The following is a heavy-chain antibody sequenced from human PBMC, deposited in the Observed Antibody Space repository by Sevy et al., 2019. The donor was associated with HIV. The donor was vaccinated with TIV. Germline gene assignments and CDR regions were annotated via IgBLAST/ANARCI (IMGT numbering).Heavy chain of an antibody. D-gene: IGHD2-8*02. Sequence: GGSLRLSCEASGFSFKDAWMSWVRQAPGKGLEWVGRIKKKTDDGPTDYGTPVKGRFTVSRDDSKNTLFLQMNSLKIDDTGVYYCTTGHCSRGVCQDFDSWGQGTLVTVSS. CDR3: TTGHCSRGVCQDFDS. CDR2: IKKKTDDGPT. V-gene: IGHV3-15*01. CDR1: GFSFKDAW. J-gene: IGHJ4*02.